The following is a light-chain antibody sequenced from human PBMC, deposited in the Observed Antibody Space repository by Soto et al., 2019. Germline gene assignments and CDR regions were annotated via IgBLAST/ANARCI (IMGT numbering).Light chain of an antibody. CDR2: DVS. J-gene: IGLJ2*01. V-gene: IGLV2-11*01. CDR1: SSDVANYNF. Sequence: QSALTQPRSVSGSPGQSVTISCTGTSSDVANYNFVSWYQQHPGKAPKLMIYDVSKRPSGVPDRFSGSKSGNTASLTISGLQAEYEADYYCCSYAGSYTVVFGGGTKLTV. CDR3: CSYAGSYTVV.